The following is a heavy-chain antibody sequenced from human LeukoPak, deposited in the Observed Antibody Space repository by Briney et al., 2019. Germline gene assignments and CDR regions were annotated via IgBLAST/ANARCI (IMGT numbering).Heavy chain of an antibody. Sequence: PGGSLRLSCAASGFTFSSYGMHWVRQAPGKGLEWVAVIWYDGSNKYYADSVKGRFTISRDNSKNTLYLQMNSLRAEDTAVYYCARDGGEVAATPTFDPRGQGTLVTVSS. J-gene: IGHJ5*02. D-gene: IGHD2-15*01. CDR1: GFTFSSYG. CDR3: ARDGGEVAATPTFDP. CDR2: IWYDGSNK. V-gene: IGHV3-33*01.